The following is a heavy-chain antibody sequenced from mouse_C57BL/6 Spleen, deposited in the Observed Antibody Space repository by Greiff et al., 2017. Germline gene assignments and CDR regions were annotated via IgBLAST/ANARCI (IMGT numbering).Heavy chain of an antibody. Sequence: EVQGVESGGGLVQPGGSLSLSCAASGFTFTDYYMSWVRQPPGKALEWLGFIRNKANGYTTEYSDSVKGLFTISRDNSQSILYLQMNALRAEDSATYSCARYGTVVDWYFDVWGTGTTVTVSS. J-gene: IGHJ1*03. D-gene: IGHD1-1*01. CDR3: ARYGTVVDWYFDV. CDR1: GFTFTDYY. CDR2: IRNKANGYTT. V-gene: IGHV7-3*01.